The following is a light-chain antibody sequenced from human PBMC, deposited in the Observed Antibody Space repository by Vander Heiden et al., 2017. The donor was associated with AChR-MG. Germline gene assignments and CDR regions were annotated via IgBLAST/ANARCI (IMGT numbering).Light chain of an antibody. J-gene: IGLJ2*01. CDR3: QSADSSGTNNWL. V-gene: IGLV3-25*02. CDR1: TFSWQS. Sequence: SYELTQPPSVSVSPGQPARLTCSRDTFSWQSAFGDRQKAGQAPILIMYKDNERPSGIPERCSGSSSGPTSTLTISGVQAEEEADYYCQSADSSGTNNWLFGGGTKLTVV. CDR2: KDN.